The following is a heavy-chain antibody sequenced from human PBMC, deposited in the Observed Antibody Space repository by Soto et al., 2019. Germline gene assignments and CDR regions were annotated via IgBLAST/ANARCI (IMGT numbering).Heavy chain of an antibody. J-gene: IGHJ4*02. CDR3: AISGDNYNRLDY. V-gene: IGHV3-11*06. CDR1: GFTFSDYY. D-gene: IGHD1-1*01. Sequence: AGGSLRLSCEGSGFTFSDYYISWIRQAPGKGLEWISYSSNSGTFSRYADSVKGRFSISRDNTKNLLYLQMNSLRAEDTAVYYCAISGDNYNRLDYWGQGTPVTVS. CDR2: SSNSGTFS.